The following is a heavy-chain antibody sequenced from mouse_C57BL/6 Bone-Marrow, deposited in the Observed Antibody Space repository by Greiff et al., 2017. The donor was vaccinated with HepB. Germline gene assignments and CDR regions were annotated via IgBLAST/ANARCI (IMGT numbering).Heavy chain of an antibody. CDR3: ARSPIILLPYYFDY. CDR2: INPSTGGT. V-gene: IGHV1-42*01. Sequence: EVQLQQSGPELVKPGASVKISCKASGYSFTGYYMNWVKQSPEKSLEWIGEINPSTGGTTYNQKFKAKATLTVDKSSSTAYMQLKSLTSEDSAVYYCARSPIILLPYYFDYWGQGTTLTVSS. CDR1: GYSFTGYY. D-gene: IGHD1-1*01. J-gene: IGHJ2*01.